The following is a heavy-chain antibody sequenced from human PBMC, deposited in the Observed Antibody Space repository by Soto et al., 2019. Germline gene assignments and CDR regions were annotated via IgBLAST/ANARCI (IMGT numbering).Heavy chain of an antibody. D-gene: IGHD3-3*01. CDR3: ARDGARITVFGVVYYFDY. CDR1: GYTFSSHA. Sequence: QVQLVQSGAEVKKPGASVKVSCKASGYTFSSHAMHWVRQAPGQRLEWMGWINAGNGNTKYSQNFQGRVAITRDTSASAAYMELRSLRSVDTAVYYCARDGARITVFGVVYYFDYWGQGTLVTVSS. J-gene: IGHJ4*02. V-gene: IGHV1-3*01. CDR2: INAGNGNT.